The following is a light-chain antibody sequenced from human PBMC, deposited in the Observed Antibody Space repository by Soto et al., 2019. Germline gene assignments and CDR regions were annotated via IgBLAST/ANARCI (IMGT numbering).Light chain of an antibody. Sequence: DIQLTQSASSLSASVGDRVTITCQASQAITNYLTWYQQKPGKAPKLLIDDISTLEIGVPSRFSGGGSARDFTFTISGLQPEDIETEFWQQYENRPYTFGQGTKLEI. CDR2: DIS. V-gene: IGKV1-33*01. CDR1: QAITNY. CDR3: QQYENRPYT. J-gene: IGKJ2*01.